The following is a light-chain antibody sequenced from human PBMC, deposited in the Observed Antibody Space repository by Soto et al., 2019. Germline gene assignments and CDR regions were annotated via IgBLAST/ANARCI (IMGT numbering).Light chain of an antibody. CDR3: QQFDGSLWT. J-gene: IGKJ1*01. CDR2: RTS. V-gene: IGKV3-20*01. CDR1: QSVSTNY. Sequence: IVLTQSPGNVSLSPGERATLSCRASQSVSTNYLAWYQQKPGQAPRLLIYRTSSRASGIPDRFSGSVSGTDGTLTISRLEPEDGAVYCCQQFDGSLWTFGQGTKVDIK.